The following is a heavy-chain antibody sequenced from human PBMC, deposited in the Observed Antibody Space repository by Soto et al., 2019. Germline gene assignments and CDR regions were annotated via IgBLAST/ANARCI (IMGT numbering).Heavy chain of an antibody. Sequence: SVKVSCKASGGTFSSYTSSWVRQAPGQGLEWMGIIIPSGGRANYAQKFQGRVTMTRDKSTSTVYMELSSLRSEDTAVYYCARSPPLNGFYYYVDVWGKGTTVTVS. J-gene: IGHJ6*03. CDR3: ARSPPLNGFYYYVDV. CDR2: IIPSGGRA. V-gene: IGHV1-69*02. D-gene: IGHD2-8*01. CDR1: GGTFSSYT.